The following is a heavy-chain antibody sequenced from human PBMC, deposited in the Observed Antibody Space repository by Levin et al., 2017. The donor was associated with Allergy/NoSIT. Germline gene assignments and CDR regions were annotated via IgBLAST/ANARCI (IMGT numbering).Heavy chain of an antibody. CDR3: VKDMWSTVTSGPDY. V-gene: IGHV3-9*01. J-gene: IGHJ4*02. CDR2: ISWNSGSS. CDR1: GFTFDDYA. Sequence: GGSLRLSCAASGFTFDDYAMHWVRQTPGKGLEWVSGISWNSGSSGYADSVKGRFTISRDNAKKFVYLQMNRLRPEDTALYFCVKDMWSTVTSGPDYWGQGTLVTVSS. D-gene: IGHD4-17*01.